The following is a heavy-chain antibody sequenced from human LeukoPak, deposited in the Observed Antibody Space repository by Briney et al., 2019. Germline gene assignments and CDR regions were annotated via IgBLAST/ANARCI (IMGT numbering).Heavy chain of an antibody. CDR1: GSSISSGYY. Sequence: SETLSLTCAVSGSSISSGYYWDWIRQPPGKGLEWIGSIYHSGSTYYNTSLKGRVTISLDMSKNQFSLRLRSVTAADTAMYYCARRRYDFWSGSPLDYWGRGTLVTAPS. D-gene: IGHD3-3*01. CDR3: ARRRYDFWSGSPLDY. CDR2: IYHSGST. V-gene: IGHV4-38-2*01. J-gene: IGHJ4*02.